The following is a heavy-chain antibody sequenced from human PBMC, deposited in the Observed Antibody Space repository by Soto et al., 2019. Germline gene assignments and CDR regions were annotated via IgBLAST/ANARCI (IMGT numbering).Heavy chain of an antibody. CDR3: ARGTREGWYFDL. CDR1: GGSFSGYF. J-gene: IGHJ2*01. Sequence: QVQLQQWGAGLLKPSETLSLTCAVYGGSFSGYFWSWIRQPPGKGLEWIAEINHSGITNYNPSLKRRITISIDTSKNQFSLKLSSVTAADTAVFYCARGTREGWYFDLWGRGTLVTVSS. CDR2: INHSGIT. V-gene: IGHV4-34*01.